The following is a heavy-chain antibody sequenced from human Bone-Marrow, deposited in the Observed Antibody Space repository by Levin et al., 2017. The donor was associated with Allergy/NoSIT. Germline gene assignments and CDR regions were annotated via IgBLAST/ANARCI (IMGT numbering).Heavy chain of an antibody. CDR1: GFTFSDYY. CDR2: ISGSGSIT. D-gene: IGHD6-6*01. V-gene: IGHV3-11*01. J-gene: IGHJ3*02. CDR3: AREEYTVLPDGFDI. Sequence: RAGGSLRLSCAASGFTFSDYYMSWIRQAPGKGLEWVSFISGSGSITYYADSVKGRFTISRDNAKNSMYLQMNSLRAEDTAVYFCAREEYTVLPDGFDIWGQGARVTVSS.